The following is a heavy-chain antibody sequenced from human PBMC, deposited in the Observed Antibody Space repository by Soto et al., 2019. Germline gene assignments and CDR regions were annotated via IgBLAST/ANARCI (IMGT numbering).Heavy chain of an antibody. CDR2: INPGRGST. J-gene: IGHJ4*01. D-gene: IGHD1-1*01. CDR1: GYTFTNYH. CDR3: ARISNSLPDY. Sequence: ASVKVSCKAPGYTFTNYHIHWVRQAPGQGLEWMGIINPGRGSTTYAHKFQGRVTMTRDTSTSTVYMELDSLRSDDTAVYFCARISNSLPDYWG. V-gene: IGHV1-46*01.